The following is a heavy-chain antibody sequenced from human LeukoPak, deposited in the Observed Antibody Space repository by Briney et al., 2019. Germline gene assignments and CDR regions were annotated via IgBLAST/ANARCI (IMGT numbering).Heavy chain of an antibody. CDR3: AKDQLAYCGGDCYSAP. V-gene: IGHV3-48*03. J-gene: IGHJ5*02. D-gene: IGHD2-21*02. CDR1: GFTFSSYE. CDR2: ISSSGRST. Sequence: GGSLRLSCAASGFTFSSYEMNWVRQAPGKGLEWVSYISSSGRSTYYADSVKGRFTISRDNSKNTLYLQMNSLRAEDTAVYYCAKDQLAYCGGDCYSAPWGQGTLVTVSS.